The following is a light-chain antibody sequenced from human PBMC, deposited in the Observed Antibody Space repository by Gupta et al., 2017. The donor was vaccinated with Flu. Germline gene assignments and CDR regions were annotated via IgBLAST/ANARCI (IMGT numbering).Light chain of an antibody. Sequence: PATLSLSPGERATLSCWASQSVSSSLAWYQQKPGQAPRLLIFDASNRVTGIPARFSGSGSVTDFTLTISSLEPEDFAVYYCQQSSIWPPTFGQGTRLEIK. CDR1: QSVSSS. J-gene: IGKJ5*01. V-gene: IGKV3-11*01. CDR2: DAS. CDR3: QQSSIWPPT.